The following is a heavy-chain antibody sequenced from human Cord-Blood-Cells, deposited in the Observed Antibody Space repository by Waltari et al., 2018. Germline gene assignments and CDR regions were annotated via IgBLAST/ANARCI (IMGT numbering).Heavy chain of an antibody. CDR1: GYTFTSYG. Sequence: QVQLVQSGAEVKKPGASVKVSCKASGYTFTSYGISWVRQAPGQGLEWMGWISAYNGNTNYAQKPQGRVTMTTDTATSTDYMERRGLRSDDTAVYYCARLDCSSTSCYVGYAFDIWGQGTMVTVSS. J-gene: IGHJ3*02. V-gene: IGHV1-18*01. CDR2: ISAYNGNT. CDR3: ARLDCSSTSCYVGYAFDI. D-gene: IGHD2-2*01.